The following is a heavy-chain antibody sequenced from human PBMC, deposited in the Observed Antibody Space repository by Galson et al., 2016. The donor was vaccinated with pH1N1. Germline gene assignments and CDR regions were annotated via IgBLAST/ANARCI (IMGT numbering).Heavy chain of an antibody. D-gene: IGHD3-3*01. CDR2: VYYSGSL. V-gene: IGHV4-39*07. Sequence: SETLSLTCTVSGGSISTSYYHWAWIRQAPGVGLEWIGSVYYSGSLYYNPSLKSRVTISVDTSQNQFSLKVKSVTAADAAKYYCARYYDYWTTYYFDYWGQGTLVTVSS. CDR3: ARYYDYWTTYYFDY. J-gene: IGHJ4*02. CDR1: GGSISTSYYH.